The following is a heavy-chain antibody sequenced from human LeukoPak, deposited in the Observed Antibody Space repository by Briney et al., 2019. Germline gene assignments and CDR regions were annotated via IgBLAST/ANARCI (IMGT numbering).Heavy chain of an antibody. CDR3: ATYYYDNTGLI. J-gene: IGHJ4*02. CDR2: INQDGSEK. V-gene: IGHV3-7*01. Sequence: GGSLRLSCAASGLTFSYYWMSWVRQAPGKGLEGVANINQDGSEKYYVDSVKGRFTISRDNAKNSLYLLMNSLRAEDAAVYYCATYYYDNTGLIWGQGTLVTVSS. CDR1: GLTFSYYW. D-gene: IGHD3-22*01.